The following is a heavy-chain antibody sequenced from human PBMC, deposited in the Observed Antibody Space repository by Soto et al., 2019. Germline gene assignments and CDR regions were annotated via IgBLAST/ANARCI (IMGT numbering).Heavy chain of an antibody. D-gene: IGHD1-7*01. CDR1: GFTFSSYS. V-gene: IGHV3-21*01. Sequence: PGGSLRLSCAASGFTFSSYSMNWVRQAPGKGLEWVSSISSSSSYIYYADSVKGRFTISRDNAKNSLYLQMNSPRAEDTAVYYCARVLYNWNYRSTYYYMDVWGKGTTVTVSS. J-gene: IGHJ6*03. CDR3: ARVLYNWNYRSTYYYMDV. CDR2: ISSSSSYI.